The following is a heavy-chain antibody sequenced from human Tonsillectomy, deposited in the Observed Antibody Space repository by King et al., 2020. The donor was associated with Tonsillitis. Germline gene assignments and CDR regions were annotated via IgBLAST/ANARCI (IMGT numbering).Heavy chain of an antibody. J-gene: IGHJ3*02. V-gene: IGHV4-34*01. D-gene: IGHD2-15*01. CDR1: GGSFSGYY. Sequence: VQLQQWGAGLLKPSETLSLTCAVYGGSFSGYYWSWIRQPPWKGLEWIGDINHSGSTNYNPSLKSRVTISVDTSKNQFSLKLSSVTAADTAVYYCASSGDIVVVVAGPVDAFDIWGQGTMVTVSS. CDR3: ASSGDIVVVVAGPVDAFDI. CDR2: INHSGST.